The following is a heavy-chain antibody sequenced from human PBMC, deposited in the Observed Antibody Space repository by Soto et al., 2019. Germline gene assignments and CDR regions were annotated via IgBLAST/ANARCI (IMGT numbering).Heavy chain of an antibody. CDR3: ARVRDFGVVIKKRPSYYYYMDV. J-gene: IGHJ6*03. CDR1: GGSFSGYY. Sequence: QVQLQQWGAGLLKPSETLSLTCAVYGGSFSGYYWSWIRQPPGKGLEWIGEINHSGSTNYNPSLKSRVTISVDKSTNEFSLKLRSVTAADTAVYYCARVRDFGVVIKKRPSYYYYMDVWGKGTTVTVSS. CDR2: INHSGST. V-gene: IGHV4-34*01. D-gene: IGHD3-3*01.